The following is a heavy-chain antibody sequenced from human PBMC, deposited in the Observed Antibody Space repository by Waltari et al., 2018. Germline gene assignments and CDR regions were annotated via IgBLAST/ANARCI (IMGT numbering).Heavy chain of an antibody. CDR1: GDPVRSGPSF. V-gene: IGHV4-39*07. J-gene: IGHJ5*02. Sequence: QLQLQESGPRLVKPAEPLSLTCTVSGDPVRSGPSFWAWIRQPPGKGLEWLGSMFYSGTTYHNSSLKSRVTISVDTSKNQVSLQLKSVTAADTAVYFCARDRSGTINSFDPWGRGTLVTVSS. D-gene: IGHD1-26*01. CDR3: ARDRSGTINSFDP. CDR2: MFYSGTT.